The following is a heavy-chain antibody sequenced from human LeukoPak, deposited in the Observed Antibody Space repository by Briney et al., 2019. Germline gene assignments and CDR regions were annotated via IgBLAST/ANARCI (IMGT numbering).Heavy chain of an antibody. V-gene: IGHV4-34*01. CDR3: ARGVDYYGMDV. J-gene: IGHJ6*02. CDR2: INRSGST. CDR1: GGSFSGYY. Sequence: SETLSLTCAVYGGSFSGYYWSWIRQPPGKGLEWIGEINRSGSTNYNPSLKSRVTISVDTSKNQFSLKLSSVTAADTAVYYCARGVDYYGMDVWGQGTTVTVSS.